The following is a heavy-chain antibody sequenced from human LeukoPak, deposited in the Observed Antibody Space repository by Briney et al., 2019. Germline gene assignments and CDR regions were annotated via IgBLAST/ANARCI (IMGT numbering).Heavy chain of an antibody. CDR2: ISSSGRDT. J-gene: IGHJ4*02. Sequence: GGSLRLSCAASGFTFSSYAMSWVRQAPGKGLEWVSTISSSGRDTYYADSVKGRFTISRDNSKNTLYLQMNSLRAEDTAVFYCAKIPPGYCSAGSCYLDYWGQGTLVTVSS. V-gene: IGHV3-23*01. D-gene: IGHD2-15*01. CDR3: AKIPPGYCSAGSCYLDY. CDR1: GFTFSSYA.